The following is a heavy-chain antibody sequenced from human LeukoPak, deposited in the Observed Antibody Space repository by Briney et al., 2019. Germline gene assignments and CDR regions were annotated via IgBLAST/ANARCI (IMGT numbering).Heavy chain of an antibody. D-gene: IGHD3-3*02. CDR1: GFTFSSYA. J-gene: IGHJ4*02. CDR2: ISGSGGST. V-gene: IGHV3-23*01. CDR3: THFWSGYFYYFDY. Sequence: SGGSLRLSCAASGFTFSSYAMSWVRQAPGKGLEWVSAISGSGGSTYYADSVKGRFTISRDNSKNTLYLHMNSLRAEDTAVYYCTHFWSGYFYYFDYWGQGTLVTVSS.